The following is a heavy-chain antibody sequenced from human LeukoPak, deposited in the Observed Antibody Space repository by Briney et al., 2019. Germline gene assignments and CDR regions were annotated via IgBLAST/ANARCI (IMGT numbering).Heavy chain of an antibody. CDR1: GGSINSPY. J-gene: IGHJ4*02. Sequence: SETLSLTCTVSGGSINSPYWTWIRQPPGKGLEWIGYIYYGGSTDYSPSLKSRATISLDTSKDQFSLHLTSVTAADTAVYYCARQLAGLAPPGFIDSWGQGTLVTVSS. V-gene: IGHV4-59*08. CDR3: ARQLAGLAPPGFIDS. D-gene: IGHD3-3*02. CDR2: IYYGGST.